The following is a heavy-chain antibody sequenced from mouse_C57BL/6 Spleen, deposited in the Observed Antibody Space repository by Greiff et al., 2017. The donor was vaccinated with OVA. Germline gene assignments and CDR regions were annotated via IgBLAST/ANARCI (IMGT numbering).Heavy chain of an antibody. CDR1: GFTFSSYA. CDR2: ISDGGSYT. V-gene: IGHV5-4*01. Sequence: EVQLVESGGGLVKPGGSLKLSCAASGFTFSSYAMSWVRQTPEKRLEWVATISDGGSYTYYPDNVKGRFTISRDNAKNNLYLQMSHLKSEDTAMYYCARDGEIYYYGSSYFDYWGQGTTLTVSS. J-gene: IGHJ2*01. D-gene: IGHD1-1*01. CDR3: ARDGEIYYYGSSYFDY.